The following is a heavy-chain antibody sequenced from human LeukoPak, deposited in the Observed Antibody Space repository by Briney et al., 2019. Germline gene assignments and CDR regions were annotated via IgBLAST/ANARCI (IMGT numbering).Heavy chain of an antibody. Sequence: GASVKVSCKASGYAFNYYYIHWVRQAPGQGLEWMGWSSPSGDRTSYSQRFQGRVTMAGDTSITTAYMELSSLRSDDTAFYYCAKADPIGSGYDAYYFDSWGQGTLVTVSS. CDR1: GYAFNYYY. CDR3: AKADPIGSGYDAYYFDS. J-gene: IGHJ4*02. D-gene: IGHD5-12*01. CDR2: SSPSGDRT. V-gene: IGHV1-2*02.